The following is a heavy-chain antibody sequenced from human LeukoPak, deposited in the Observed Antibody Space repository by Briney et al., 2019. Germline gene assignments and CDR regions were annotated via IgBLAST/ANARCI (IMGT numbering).Heavy chain of an antibody. V-gene: IGHV4-39*01. CDR1: GGSISSSSYY. CDR2: IYYSGST. CDR3: ASQPAAMYYYYYGMDV. J-gene: IGHJ6*02. Sequence: SETLSLTCTVSGGSISSSSYYWGWIRQPPGKGLEWIGSIYYSGSTYYNPSLKSRVTISVDTSKNQFSLKLSSVTAADTAVYYCASQPAAMYYYYYGMDVWGQGTTATVSS. D-gene: IGHD2-2*01.